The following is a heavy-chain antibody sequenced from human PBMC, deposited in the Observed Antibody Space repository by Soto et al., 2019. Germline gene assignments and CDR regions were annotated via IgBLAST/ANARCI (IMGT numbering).Heavy chain of an antibody. V-gene: IGHV1-69*01. CDR3: ARGQFHHVYNYSSALDV. CDR1: GGTFSSYA. CDR2: FIPMFNRP. D-gene: IGHD1-1*01. Sequence: QVQLVQSGVEVNKPGSSVKVSCNAAGGTFSSYAISWVRQAPGQGLEWMGGFIPMFNRPHSARKFQGRVTITADESTSTAYMDLSSLRSEDTAVYYCARGQFHHVYNYSSALDVWGQGTTVTVSS. J-gene: IGHJ6*02.